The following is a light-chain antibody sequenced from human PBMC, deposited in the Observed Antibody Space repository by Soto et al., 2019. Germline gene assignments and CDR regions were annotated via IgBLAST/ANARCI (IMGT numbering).Light chain of an antibody. V-gene: IGKV3-20*01. J-gene: IGKJ3*01. CDR1: QSVSSSY. Sequence: EIVLTQSPGTLSLSPGERATLSCRASQSVSSSYLAWYQQKPGQAPRLLIYGASSRATGIQDRFSGSGSGTDFTLTISRLEPEDFAVYYWQQYGSSPRFTFGPGTKVDIK. CDR2: GAS. CDR3: QQYGSSPRFT.